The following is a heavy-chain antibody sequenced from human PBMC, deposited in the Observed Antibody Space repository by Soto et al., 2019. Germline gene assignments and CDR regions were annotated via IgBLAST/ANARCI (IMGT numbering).Heavy chain of an antibody. CDR1: GFGFSSYA. CDR3: VRGGGGGLFEH. J-gene: IGHJ4*02. V-gene: IGHV3-23*01. CDR2: TPATDDDT. D-gene: IGHD2-21*01. Sequence: EVQLLESGGGMVQPGGSLRISCVASGFGFSSYAISWVRQSPGKGLEWVSTTPATDDDTSYALSVTGRFIVSRDNSKSSLFLQMNSLGVEDTAVYYCVRGGGGGLFEHWGQGVLVTVSS.